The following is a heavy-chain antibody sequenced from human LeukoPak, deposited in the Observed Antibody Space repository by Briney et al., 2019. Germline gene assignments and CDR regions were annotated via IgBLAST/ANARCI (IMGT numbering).Heavy chain of an antibody. V-gene: IGHV3-21*01. Sequence: PGGSLRLSCAASGFTFSSYSMNWVRQAPGKGLEWVSSISSSSSYIYYADSVKGRFTISRDNAKNSLYLQMNSLRAEDTAVYYCARDRRQYQLLGLDWFDPWGQETLVTVSS. D-gene: IGHD2-2*01. CDR1: GFTFSSYS. CDR3: ARDRRQYQLLGLDWFDP. J-gene: IGHJ5*02. CDR2: ISSSSSYI.